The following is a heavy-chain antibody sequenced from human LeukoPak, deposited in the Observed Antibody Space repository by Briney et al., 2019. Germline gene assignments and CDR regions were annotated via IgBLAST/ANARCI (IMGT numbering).Heavy chain of an antibody. CDR3: AKDGAPSIAAVPFDY. CDR1: GFTFSSYA. D-gene: IGHD6-13*01. CDR2: ISGSGGST. V-gene: IGHV3-23*01. Sequence: PGGSLRLSCAASGFTFSSYAMSWVRQAPGKGLEWVSAISGSGGSTYYADSVKGRFTISRDNSKNTLYLQMNSLRAEVTAVYYCAKDGAPSIAAVPFDYWGQGTLVTVSS. J-gene: IGHJ4*02.